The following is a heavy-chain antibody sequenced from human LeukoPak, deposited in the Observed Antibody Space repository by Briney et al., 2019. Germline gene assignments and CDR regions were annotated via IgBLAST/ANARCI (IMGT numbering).Heavy chain of an antibody. CDR2: INHSGST. D-gene: IGHD6-6*01. CDR1: GGSFSGYY. CDR3: ARGDTVAARPGRFDY. J-gene: IGHJ4*02. V-gene: IGHV4-34*01. Sequence: SETLSLTCAVYGGSFSGYYWSWIRQPPGKGLERIGEINHSGSTNYNPSLKSRLTISVDTSKNQFSLKLSSVTAADTAVYYCARGDTVAARPGRFDYWGQGTLVTVSS.